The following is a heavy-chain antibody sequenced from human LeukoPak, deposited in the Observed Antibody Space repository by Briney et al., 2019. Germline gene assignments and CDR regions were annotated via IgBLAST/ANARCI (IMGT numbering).Heavy chain of an antibody. Sequence: GGSLRLSCVASGFRYSDYSMNWYRQAPGKGLEWVSAIRAGTGDTYYADSVKGRFTISRDNAKNSLYLQMNSLRAEDTAVYYCARAPDWYYYMDVWGKGTTVTVSS. CDR3: ARAPDWYYYMDV. CDR2: IRAGTGDT. J-gene: IGHJ6*03. V-gene: IGHV3-21*01. D-gene: IGHD3/OR15-3a*01. CDR1: GFRYSDYS.